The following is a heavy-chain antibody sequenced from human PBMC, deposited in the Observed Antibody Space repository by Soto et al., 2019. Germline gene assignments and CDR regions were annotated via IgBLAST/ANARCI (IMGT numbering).Heavy chain of an antibody. J-gene: IGHJ4*02. CDR2: IYQSGSA. CDR1: GGSISNSNW. D-gene: IGHD3-10*02. V-gene: IGHV4-4*02. Sequence: QVQVQESGPGLVKPSGTLSLTCAVSGGSISNSNWWSWVRQSPGKGLEWIGEIYQSGSAKYNPSLKSRVAISLDTSNNQFLLQLSSVTAAETAVYYCARGHCPGSSCQEYWGQGTLVTVAS. CDR3: ARGHCPGSSCQEY.